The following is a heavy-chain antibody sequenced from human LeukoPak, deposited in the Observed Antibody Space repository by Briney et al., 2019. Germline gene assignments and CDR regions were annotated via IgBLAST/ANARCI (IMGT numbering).Heavy chain of an antibody. V-gene: IGHV1-18*01. CDR2: ISAYNGNT. D-gene: IGHD6-19*01. J-gene: IGHJ4*02. Sequence: APVKVSCKASGYTFTSYGISWVRQAPGQGLEWMGWISAYNGNTNYAQKLQGRVTMTTDTSTSTAYMELRSLRSDDTAVYYCARGRFYNSSGRKGTTYYFDYWGQGTLVTVSS. CDR1: GYTFTSYG. CDR3: ARGRFYNSSGRKGTTYYFDY.